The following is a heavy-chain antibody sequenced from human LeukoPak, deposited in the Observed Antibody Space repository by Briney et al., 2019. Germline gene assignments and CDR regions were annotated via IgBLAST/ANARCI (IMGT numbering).Heavy chain of an antibody. CDR2: ISGSGSGT. Sequence: GGSLRLSCAASGFSFSTYAMSWVRQAPGKGLEWVSTISGSGSGTYYADSVKGRFTISRDNSKNTLYLQVNSLRAEDTALYSCAKSHYYGAGDYYYFDYWGQGALVTVSS. CDR1: GFSFSTYA. V-gene: IGHV3-23*01. CDR3: AKSHYYGAGDYYYFDY. D-gene: IGHD3-10*01. J-gene: IGHJ4*02.